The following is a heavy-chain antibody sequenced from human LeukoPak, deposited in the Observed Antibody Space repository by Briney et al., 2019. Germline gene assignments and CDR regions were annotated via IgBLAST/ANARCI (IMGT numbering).Heavy chain of an antibody. D-gene: IGHD3-22*01. Sequence: KPSETLSLTCAVYGGSFSGYYWRWIRQPPGKGLEWIGEINHSGSTNYNPSLKSRVTISVDTSKNQFSLKLSSVTAADTAVYYCARGADQDYYDERDYFDYWGQGTLVTVSS. J-gene: IGHJ4*02. V-gene: IGHV4-34*01. CDR3: ARGADQDYYDERDYFDY. CDR2: INHSGST. CDR1: GGSFSGYY.